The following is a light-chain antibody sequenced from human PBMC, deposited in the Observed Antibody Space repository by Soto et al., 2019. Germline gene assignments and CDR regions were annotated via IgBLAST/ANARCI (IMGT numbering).Light chain of an antibody. Sequence: EIVLTQSPATLSLSPGERATLSCRASQSVSSYLAWYQQKPGQAPRLLIYDASNRATGIPARFSSSGSGTDFTLPISSLAAEDFAVYYCEQRDDAPPITFVPATRLE. CDR1: QSVSSY. CDR2: DAS. V-gene: IGKV3-11*01. CDR3: EQRDDAPPIT. J-gene: IGKJ5*01.